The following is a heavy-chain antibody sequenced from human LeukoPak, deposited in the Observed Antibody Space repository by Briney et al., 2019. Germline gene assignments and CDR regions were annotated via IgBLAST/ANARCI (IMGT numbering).Heavy chain of an antibody. CDR2: INWNGGST. J-gene: IGHJ4*02. D-gene: IGHD3-3*01. V-gene: IGHV3-20*04. CDR1: GFTFDDYG. Sequence: PGGSLRLSCAASGFTFDDYGMSWVRQAPGKGLEWVSGINWNGGSTGYADSVKGRFTISRDNAKNSLYLQMNSLRAEDTALYYCARAPPAWATIFGVAKTGFDYWGQGTLVTVSS. CDR3: ARAPPAWATIFGVAKTGFDY.